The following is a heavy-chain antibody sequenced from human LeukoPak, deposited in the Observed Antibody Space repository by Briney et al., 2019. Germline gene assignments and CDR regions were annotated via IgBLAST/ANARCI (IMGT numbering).Heavy chain of an antibody. D-gene: IGHD1-1*01. J-gene: IGHJ4*02. V-gene: IGHV1-2*06. CDR3: ARDLSSTANWELDF. Sequence: ASVKVSCKASGYTFTDYFLHWVRQAPGQGPEWMGRVNCNSGVTMYAQNLQDRITMTTVTSISTAYMELNGLTSDDTAVYYCARDLSSTANWELDFWGRGTLVTVSS. CDR2: VNCNSGVT. CDR1: GYTFTDYF.